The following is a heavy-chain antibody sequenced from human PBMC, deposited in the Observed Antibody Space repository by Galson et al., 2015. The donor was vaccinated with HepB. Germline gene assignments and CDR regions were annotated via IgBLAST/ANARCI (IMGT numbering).Heavy chain of an antibody. CDR1: GFTFSSYS. D-gene: IGHD3-3*01. CDR2: ISSSSSTI. V-gene: IGHV3-48*01. Sequence: SLRLSCAASGFTFSSYSMNWVRQAPGKGLEWVSYISSSSSTIYYADSVKGRFTISRDNAKNSLYLQMNSLRAEDTAVYYCARGQRITIFGVVIKGAFDIWGQGTMVTVSS. J-gene: IGHJ3*02. CDR3: ARGQRITIFGVVIKGAFDI.